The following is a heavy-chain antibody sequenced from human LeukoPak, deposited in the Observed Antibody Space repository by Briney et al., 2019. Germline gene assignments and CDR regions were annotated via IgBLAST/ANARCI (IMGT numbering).Heavy chain of an antibody. CDR1: GGTFTSYA. Sequence: SVKVSCKASGGTFTSYAIRWVRQAPGQGLEWMGGIIPIFGTANYAQKFQGRVTITADASTSTAYMELSSPRSEDTPVYYCATGRRSLGTYYFDYWGQGTLVTVSS. J-gene: IGHJ4*02. D-gene: IGHD1-1*01. CDR3: ATGRRSLGTYYFDY. CDR2: IIPIFGTA. V-gene: IGHV1-69*13.